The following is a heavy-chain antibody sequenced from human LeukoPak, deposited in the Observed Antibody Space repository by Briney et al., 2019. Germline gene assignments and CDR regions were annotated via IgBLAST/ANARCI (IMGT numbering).Heavy chain of an antibody. CDR3: ARDTRTVVTRDFDY. Sequence: SETLSLTCAVYGGSFSGYYWSWIRQPPGKGLEWIGEINHSGSTNYNPSLKSRVTISVDTSKNQFSLKLSSVTAADTAVYYCARDTRTVVTRDFDYWGQGTLVTVSS. CDR1: GGSFSGYY. J-gene: IGHJ4*02. D-gene: IGHD4-23*01. CDR2: INHSGST. V-gene: IGHV4-34*01.